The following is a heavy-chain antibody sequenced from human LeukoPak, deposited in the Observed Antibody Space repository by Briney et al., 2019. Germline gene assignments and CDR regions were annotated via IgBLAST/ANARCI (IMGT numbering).Heavy chain of an antibody. CDR1: GFTFSSYS. V-gene: IGHV3-21*01. CDR2: ISSSSSYI. Sequence: GGSLRLSCAASGFTFSSYSMNWVRQAPGKGLECVSSISSSSSYIYYADSVKGRFTISRDNAKNSLYLQMNSLRAEDTAVYYCARGLGTTVTTDYWGQGTLVTVSS. J-gene: IGHJ4*02. D-gene: IGHD4-17*01. CDR3: ARGLGTTVTTDY.